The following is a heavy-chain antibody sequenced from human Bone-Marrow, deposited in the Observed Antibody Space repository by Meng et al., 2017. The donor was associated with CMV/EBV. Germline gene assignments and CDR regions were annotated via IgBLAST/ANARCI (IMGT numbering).Heavy chain of an antibody. V-gene: IGHV3-48*04. CDR2: ISSSSSTI. J-gene: IGHJ4*01. Sequence: GESLKISCAASGFTFSSYSMNWVRQAPGKGLEWVSYISSSSSTIYYADSVKGRFTISRDNAKNSLYLQMNSLRAEDTAVYYCASELGDYWGHGTLVTVSS. CDR3: ASELGDY. D-gene: IGHD7-27*01. CDR1: GFTFSSYS.